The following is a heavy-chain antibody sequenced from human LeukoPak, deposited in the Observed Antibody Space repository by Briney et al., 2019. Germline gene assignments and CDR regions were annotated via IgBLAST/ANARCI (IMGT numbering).Heavy chain of an antibody. Sequence: GSLRLSCAASGFTFSSYGMHWVRQAPGKGLEWVAVVAYDGTNKFYTDSVKGRFTISRDNSQNTVYLQMAYLRVEDTAVYYCAKDSGWKWEDPGRGVDYWGQGTLVTVSS. D-gene: IGHD1-26*01. CDR3: AKDSGWKWEDPGRGVDY. CDR2: VAYDGTNK. J-gene: IGHJ4*02. CDR1: GFTFSSYG. V-gene: IGHV3-30*18.